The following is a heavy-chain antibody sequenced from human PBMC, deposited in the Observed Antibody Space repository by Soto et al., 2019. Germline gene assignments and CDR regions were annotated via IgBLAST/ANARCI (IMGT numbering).Heavy chain of an antibody. CDR3: ARHWPDSYYDFWSGYNWFDP. J-gene: IGHJ5*02. D-gene: IGHD3-3*01. CDR2: IYYSGST. CDR1: GGSISSSSYY. Sequence: SETLSLTCTVSGGSISSSSYYWGWIRQPPGKGLEWIGSIYYSGSTYYNPSLKSRVTISVDTSKNQFSLKLSSVTAADTAVYYCARHWPDSYYDFWSGYNWFDPWGQGTLVT. V-gene: IGHV4-39*01.